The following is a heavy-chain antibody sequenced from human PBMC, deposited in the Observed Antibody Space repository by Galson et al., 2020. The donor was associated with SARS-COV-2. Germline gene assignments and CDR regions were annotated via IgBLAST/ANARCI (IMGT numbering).Heavy chain of an antibody. D-gene: IGHD3-10*01. CDR1: DVSMTRYY. CDR2: LSYRWST. CDR3: AGDPAPLYGDSYYYGMDV. V-gene: IGHV4-59*01. J-gene: IGHJ6*02. Sequence: ETSETRSLTCRVPDVSMTRYYWSCTRQPPGKGLEWISPLSYRWSTNYNPSLRSRVTILVDMSRNQFSLKLISVTAADTAIHYCAGDPAPLYGDSYYYGMDVWGRGTTVTVSS.